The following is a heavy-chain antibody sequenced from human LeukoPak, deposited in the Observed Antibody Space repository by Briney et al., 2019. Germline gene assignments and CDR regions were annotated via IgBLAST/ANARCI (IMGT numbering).Heavy chain of an antibody. CDR2: ISGSGGST. CDR3: ATGGLRGLRLTGTTDTFDY. J-gene: IGHJ4*02. D-gene: IGHD1-20*01. Sequence: GGSLRLSCAASGFTFSSYAMSWVRQAPGKGLEWVSAISGSGGSTYYADSVKGRFTISRDNSKNTLYLQMNSLRAEDTAVYYCATGGLRGLRLTGTTDTFDYWGQGTLVTVSS. CDR1: GFTFSSYA. V-gene: IGHV3-23*01.